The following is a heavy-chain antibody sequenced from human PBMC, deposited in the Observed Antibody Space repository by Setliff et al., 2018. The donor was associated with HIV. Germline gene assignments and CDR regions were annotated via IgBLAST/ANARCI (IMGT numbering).Heavy chain of an antibody. CDR2: IKSDGSIT. D-gene: IGHD3-16*01. CDR1: GYTFSRHW. CDR3: ARSSPDESYGDSDL. Sequence: HPGGSLRLSCAASGYTFSRHWRHWVRQAPGKGLVWVSRIKSDGSITNYADSVKGRVTISRDNAKNTMWLQMSGLRAEDTAVYYCARSSPDESYGDSDLWGQGTLVTVSS. J-gene: IGHJ5*02. V-gene: IGHV3-74*01.